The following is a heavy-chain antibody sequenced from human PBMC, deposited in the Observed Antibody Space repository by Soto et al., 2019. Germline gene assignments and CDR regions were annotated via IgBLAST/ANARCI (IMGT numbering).Heavy chain of an antibody. Sequence: PSETLSLTCAVYGGSFSGYYWSWIRQPPGKGLEWIGEINHSGSTNYNPSLKSRVTISVDTSKNQFSLKLSSVTAEDTAIYYCARGLRSVLDYWGQGTLVTVSS. J-gene: IGHJ4*02. V-gene: IGHV4-34*01. CDR1: GGSFSGYY. CDR2: INHSGST. D-gene: IGHD6-6*01. CDR3: ARGLRSVLDY.